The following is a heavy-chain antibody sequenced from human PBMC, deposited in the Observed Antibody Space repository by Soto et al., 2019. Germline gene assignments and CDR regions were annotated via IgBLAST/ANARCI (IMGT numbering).Heavy chain of an antibody. V-gene: IGHV1-8*01. J-gene: IGHJ4*02. CDR3: ARGSGSIDY. CDR1: GYSFTSLD. CDR2: MQPSTGRT. Sequence: ASVKVSCKASGYSFTSLDINWVRQTAGQGLEWMGWMQPSTGRTGYAQKLQGRVTMTTDTSTSTAYMELRSLRSDDTAVYYCARGSGSIDYWGQGTLVTVSS. D-gene: IGHD3-3*01.